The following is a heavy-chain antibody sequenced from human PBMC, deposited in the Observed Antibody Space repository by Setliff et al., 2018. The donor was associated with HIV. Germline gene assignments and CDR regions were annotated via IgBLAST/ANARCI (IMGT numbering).Heavy chain of an antibody. CDR3: ARGTPRGSYDY. CDR1: GFTFSSYA. V-gene: IGHV3-23*01. CDR2: ISTSGANT. D-gene: IGHD1-26*01. Sequence: GGSLRLSCAASGFTFSSYAMSWVRQAPGKGLEWVSTISTSGANTYDADSMKGRFTISRDNSKNTLYLQMNSLTAEDTAVYHCARGTPRGSYDYWGQGTPVTVSS. J-gene: IGHJ4*02.